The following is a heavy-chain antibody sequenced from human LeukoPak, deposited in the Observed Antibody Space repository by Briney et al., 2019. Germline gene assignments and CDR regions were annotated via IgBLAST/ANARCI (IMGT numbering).Heavy chain of an antibody. CDR3: ARDEGDTAMEY. CDR2: ISSSSSYI. Sequence: GGSLRLSCAASGFTFGSYSMNWVRQAPGKGLEWVSSISSSSSYIYYADSVKGRFTISRDNAKNSLYLQMNSLRAEDTAVYYCARDEGDTAMEYWGQGTLVTVSS. D-gene: IGHD5-18*01. J-gene: IGHJ4*02. V-gene: IGHV3-21*01. CDR1: GFTFGSYS.